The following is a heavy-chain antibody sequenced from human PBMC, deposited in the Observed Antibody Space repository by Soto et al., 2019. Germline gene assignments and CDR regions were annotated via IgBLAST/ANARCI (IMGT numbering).Heavy chain of an antibody. CDR2: IWYDGSNK. D-gene: IGHD4-4*01. CDR3: ARERYDYSNSYYFDY. J-gene: IGHJ4*02. CDR1: VFTFSSYG. Sequence: PGGSLRLSCAASVFTFSSYGMHWVRQAPGKGLEWVAVIWYDGSNKYYADSVKGRFTISRDNSKNTLYLQMNSLRAEDTAVYYSARERYDYSNSYYFDYWGQGTLVTVSS. V-gene: IGHV3-33*01.